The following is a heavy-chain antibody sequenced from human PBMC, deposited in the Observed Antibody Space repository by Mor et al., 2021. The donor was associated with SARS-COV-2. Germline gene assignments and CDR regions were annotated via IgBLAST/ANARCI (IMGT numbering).Heavy chain of an antibody. D-gene: IGHD3-9*01. Sequence: IYYSGSTYYNPSLKSRVTISVDTSKNQFSLRLSSVTAADTAVYYCARHERNYDILTGYSYDAFDIWG. CDR2: IYYSGST. CDR3: ARHERNYDILTGYSYDAFDI. V-gene: IGHV4-39*01. J-gene: IGHJ3*02.